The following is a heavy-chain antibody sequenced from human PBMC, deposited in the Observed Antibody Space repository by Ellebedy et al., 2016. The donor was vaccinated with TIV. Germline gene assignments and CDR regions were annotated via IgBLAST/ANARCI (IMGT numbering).Heavy chain of an antibody. D-gene: IGHD2-15*01. J-gene: IGHJ6*03. CDR2: IKSKTDGGTV. CDR1: GFTFSNAW. CDR3: TTPTRWIGYCSGGTCPPGMDV. V-gene: IGHV3-15*01. Sequence: GESLKISCAASGFTFSNAWMSWVRQAPGKGLEWVGRIKSKTDGGTVDYAAPVKVRFTISSDDLRKTLYLQMNSLKAEDTAVYYWTTPTRWIGYCSGGTCPPGMDVWGKGTTVAVSS.